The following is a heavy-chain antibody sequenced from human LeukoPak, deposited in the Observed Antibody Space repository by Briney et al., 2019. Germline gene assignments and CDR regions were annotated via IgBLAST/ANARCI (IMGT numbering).Heavy chain of an antibody. CDR3: ARHAAPGGAFFYYAVDV. J-gene: IGHJ6*02. D-gene: IGHD1-26*01. Sequence: AETLKISCQTSGYTFSSYWIAWVRQMPGKGLEWIGIIYPADSATKYSPSFQGQVIISADKSLTTAYLQWSSLKASDTAIYYCARHAAPGGAFFYYAVDVWGQGTTVVVSS. CDR1: GYTFSSYW. V-gene: IGHV5-51*01. CDR2: IYPADSAT.